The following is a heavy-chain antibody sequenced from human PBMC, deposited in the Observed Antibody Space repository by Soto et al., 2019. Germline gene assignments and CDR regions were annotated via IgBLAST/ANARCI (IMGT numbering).Heavy chain of an antibody. V-gene: IGHV3-48*02. CDR2: ISSSSTTI. Sequence: PGGSLRLSCVVTGVTFSSYSMNWVRLAPGKGLEWVSHISSSSTTIYYADSVKGRFTISRDNAKNSLYLQMNSLRDEDTAVYYCARGTETRACCPDYWGQGTLVTVSS. CDR3: ARGTETRACCPDY. J-gene: IGHJ4*02. CDR1: GVTFSSYS. D-gene: IGHD2-15*01.